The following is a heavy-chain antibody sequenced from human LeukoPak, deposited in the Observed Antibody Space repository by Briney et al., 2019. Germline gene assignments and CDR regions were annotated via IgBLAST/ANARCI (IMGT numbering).Heavy chain of an antibody. Sequence: GESLKISCKGSGYRFTSYWIGWVRQMPGKGLEWMGIIYPGDSDTRYSPSFQGQVTISADKSISTAYLQWSSLKASDTAMYYCARSIAVAGYYFDYWGQGTLVTVSS. V-gene: IGHV5-51*01. J-gene: IGHJ4*02. CDR1: GYRFTSYW. CDR2: IYPGDSDT. CDR3: ARSIAVAGYYFDY. D-gene: IGHD6-19*01.